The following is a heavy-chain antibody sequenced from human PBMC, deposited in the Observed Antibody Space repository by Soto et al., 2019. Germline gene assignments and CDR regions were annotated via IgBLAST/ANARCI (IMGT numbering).Heavy chain of an antibody. Sequence: QVQLQQWGAGLLKPSETLSLTCAVYGGSFSGYYWSWIRQPPGKGLEWIGEINHSGSTNYNPSLKSRDTISVDTSKNQFSLKLSSVTAADTAVYYCARDHMVRGKDYWGQGTLVTVSS. CDR1: GGSFSGYY. J-gene: IGHJ4*02. CDR2: INHSGST. V-gene: IGHV4-34*01. CDR3: ARDHMVRGKDY. D-gene: IGHD3-10*01.